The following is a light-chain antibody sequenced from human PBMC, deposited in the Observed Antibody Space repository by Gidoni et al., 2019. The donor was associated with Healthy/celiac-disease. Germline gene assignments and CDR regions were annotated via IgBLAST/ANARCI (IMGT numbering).Light chain of an antibody. J-gene: IGKJ4*01. CDR2: HAS. CDR1: QSVSSY. CDR3: QQRSNWPLT. Sequence: EIVLTQSPATLSLSPGERATLSCRASQSVSSYLAWYQQKPGQEPRLLIYHASIRATGLPARVSGSGSGTDFTLTISSLEPEDFAVYSCQQRSNWPLTFGGGTKVEIK. V-gene: IGKV3-11*01.